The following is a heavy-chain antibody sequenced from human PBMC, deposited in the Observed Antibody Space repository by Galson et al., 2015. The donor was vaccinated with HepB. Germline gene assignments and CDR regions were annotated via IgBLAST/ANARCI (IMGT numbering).Heavy chain of an antibody. CDR3: TRGRYYHMDV. Sequence: SLRLSCAASGFTFSNYWMHWVRQAPGKGLVWFSHIDKDGSTTTYADSVRGRFTLSRDNAKNTLYLQMNSLRAEDTAVYYCTRGRYYHMDVWGQGTTVTVSS. CDR1: GFTFSNYW. V-gene: IGHV3-74*01. J-gene: IGHJ6*02. CDR2: IDKDGSTT.